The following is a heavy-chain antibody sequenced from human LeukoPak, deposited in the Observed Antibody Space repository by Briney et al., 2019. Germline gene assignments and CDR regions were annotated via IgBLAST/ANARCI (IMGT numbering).Heavy chain of an antibody. Sequence: PGGSLRLSCAASGFTFSDYYMSWIRQAPGKGLEWVSYISSSGSTIYYADSVKGRFTISRDNAKNSLYLQMNSLRAEDTAVYYCARDLDRYFDAFDIWGQGTMVTVSS. CDR2: ISSSGSTI. CDR3: ARDLDRYFDAFDI. V-gene: IGHV3-11*01. CDR1: GFTFSDYY. D-gene: IGHD3-9*01. J-gene: IGHJ3*02.